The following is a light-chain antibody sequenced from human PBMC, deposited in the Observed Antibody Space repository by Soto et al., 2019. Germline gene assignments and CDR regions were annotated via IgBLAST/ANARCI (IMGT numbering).Light chain of an antibody. V-gene: IGKV3-15*01. CDR2: DTS. CDR1: DSVTSS. CDR3: QQYNRWPLT. Sequence: EVVMTQSPATLSVSPGDRATLSCRASDSVTSSLAWYQQRPGQAPRLLIYDTSTRAAGISARFSGSGSGTEFTLTISSLQSEDFAVYYCQQYNRWPLTFGGGTKVDIK. J-gene: IGKJ4*01.